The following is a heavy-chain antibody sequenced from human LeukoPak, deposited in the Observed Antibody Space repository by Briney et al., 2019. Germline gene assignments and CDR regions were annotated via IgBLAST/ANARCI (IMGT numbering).Heavy chain of an antibody. Sequence: SETLSLTCTVSGGSISSSSYYWGWIRQPPGKGLEWIGSIYYSGTTYYNPSLKSRVTISVDTSKNQFSLKLSSVTAADTAVYYCARGRERLAARLGSPYYYYMDVWGKGTTVTVSS. D-gene: IGHD6-6*01. CDR3: ARGRERLAARLGSPYYYYMDV. J-gene: IGHJ6*03. CDR1: GGSISSSSYY. V-gene: IGHV4-39*01. CDR2: IYYSGTT.